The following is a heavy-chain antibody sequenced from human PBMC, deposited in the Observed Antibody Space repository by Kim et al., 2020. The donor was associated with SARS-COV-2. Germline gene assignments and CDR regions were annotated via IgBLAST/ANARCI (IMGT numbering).Heavy chain of an antibody. Sequence: FQGRVTITRDTTVSTAYMELSSLRSEDTAVYYCAREGCSSTSCYGKGMDVWGQGTTVTVSS. J-gene: IGHJ6*02. D-gene: IGHD2-2*01. CDR3: AREGCSSTSCYGKGMDV. V-gene: IGHV1-3*01.